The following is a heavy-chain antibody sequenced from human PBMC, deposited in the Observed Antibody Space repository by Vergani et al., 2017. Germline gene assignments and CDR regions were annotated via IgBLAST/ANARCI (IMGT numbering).Heavy chain of an antibody. CDR1: GFTLSNYY. CDR3: AKHYSGWGIDY. CDR2: IQFDGSNQ. J-gene: IGHJ4*02. V-gene: IGHV3-30*02. D-gene: IGHD4-11*01. Sequence: QVQLVESGGGVVQRGGSLRLSCATSGFTLSNYYMQWIRQGPGKGLEFVAFIQFDGSNQYYADSVKGRFTLSRYFSKNKLYLQMNSLRTDDTATYYCAKHYSGWGIDYWGQGTQVIVSS.